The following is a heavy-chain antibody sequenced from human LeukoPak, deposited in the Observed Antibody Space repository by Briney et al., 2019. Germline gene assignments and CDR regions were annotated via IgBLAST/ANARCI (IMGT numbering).Heavy chain of an antibody. V-gene: IGHV4-30-4*01. Sequence: SETLSLTCTVSGGSISSSDHYRSWIRQPPGKGLEWIGYIYYSGTTYHNPSLKSRVTISMDTSKNQFSLKLSSVTAADTAVYYCGRDRGYTYGLDSWGQGTLVTVSS. D-gene: IGHD5-18*01. J-gene: IGHJ4*02. CDR3: GRDRGYTYGLDS. CDR1: GGSISSSDHY. CDR2: IYYSGTT.